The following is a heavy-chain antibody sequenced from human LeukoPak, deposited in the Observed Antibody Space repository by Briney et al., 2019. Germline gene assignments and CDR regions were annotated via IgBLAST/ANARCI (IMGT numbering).Heavy chain of an antibody. J-gene: IGHJ4*02. D-gene: IGHD3-22*01. CDR3: ARGMYNYDP. CDR1: GGSISSYY. CDR2: IYYSGST. V-gene: IGHV4-59*01. Sequence: SETLSLTCTVPGGSISSYYWTWIRQPPGKGLEWIGYIYYSGSTNYNPSLKSRVTISVDTSKKQFSLKLSSVTAADTAVYYCARGMYNYDPWGQGTLVTVSS.